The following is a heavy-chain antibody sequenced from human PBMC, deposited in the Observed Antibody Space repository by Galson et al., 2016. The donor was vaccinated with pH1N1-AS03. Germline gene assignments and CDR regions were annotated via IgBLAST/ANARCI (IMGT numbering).Heavy chain of an antibody. CDR2: IYDSGNT. CDR1: GGSISSGNYF. D-gene: IGHD2-2*01. Sequence: TLSLPCTVSGGSISSGNYFWNWIRQHPGKDLEWIGLIYDSGNTFYNPSLKSRVSISVDTSKNQFSLKLNSVTAADTAVYYCASVSLAYCSSTSCFRFDPWGQGTLVTVSS. V-gene: IGHV4-31*03. CDR3: ASVSLAYCSSTSCFRFDP. J-gene: IGHJ5*02.